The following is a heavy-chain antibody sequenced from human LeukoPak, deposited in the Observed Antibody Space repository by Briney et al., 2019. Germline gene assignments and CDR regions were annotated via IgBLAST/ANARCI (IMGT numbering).Heavy chain of an antibody. D-gene: IGHD3-10*01. J-gene: IGHJ4*02. Sequence: PGGSLRLSCAASGFTFSSYEMNWVRQAPGKGLEWVSYISSSGSTIYYADSVKGRFTISRDNAKNSLYLQMNSLRAEDTAVYYCARALRVVRGYYFDYWGQGTLVTVSS. V-gene: IGHV3-48*03. CDR3: ARALRVVRGYYFDY. CDR1: GFTFSSYE. CDR2: ISSSGSTI.